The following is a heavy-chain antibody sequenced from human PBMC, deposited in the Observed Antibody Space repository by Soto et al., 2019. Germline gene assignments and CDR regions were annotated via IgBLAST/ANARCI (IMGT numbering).Heavy chain of an antibody. CDR1: GYTFTGYY. D-gene: IGHD3-3*01. CDR2: INPNSGGT. Sequence: QVQLVQSGAEVKKPGASVKVSCKASGYTFTGYYMHWVRQAPGQGLEWMGWINPNSGGTNYAQKFQGWVTMTRDTAMSTAYRELSRLRSDDTAVYYCARERGYYDFWSGNYYYGMDVWGQGTTVTVSS. CDR3: ARERGYYDFWSGNYYYGMDV. J-gene: IGHJ6*02. V-gene: IGHV1-2*04.